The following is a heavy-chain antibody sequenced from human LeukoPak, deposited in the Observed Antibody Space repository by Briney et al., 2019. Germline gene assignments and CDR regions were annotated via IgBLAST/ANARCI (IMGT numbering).Heavy chain of an antibody. J-gene: IGHJ4*02. Sequence: PSETLSLTCTVSGGSISSYYWSWIRQPPGKGLEWIGYIYYSGSTNYNPSLKSRVTISVDTSKNQFSLKLSSVTAADTAVYYCARGYGSGSYGRWGQGTLVTVSS. D-gene: IGHD3-10*01. V-gene: IGHV4-59*01. CDR1: GGSISSYY. CDR3: ARGYGSGSYGR. CDR2: IYYSGST.